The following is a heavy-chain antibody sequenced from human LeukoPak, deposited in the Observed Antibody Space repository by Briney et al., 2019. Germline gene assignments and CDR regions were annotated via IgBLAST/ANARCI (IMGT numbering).Heavy chain of an antibody. CDR3: ARGPPDFGY. CDR2: VNPNSGNT. J-gene: IGHJ4*02. V-gene: IGHV1-8*01. Sequence: ASVKVPCKASGYTFTSYDINWVRQATGQGLEWMGWVNPNSGNTGYAQKFQGRVTLTRSTSISTAYMELSSLRSDDTAVYYCARGPPDFGYWGREPWSPSPQ. CDR1: GYTFTSYD.